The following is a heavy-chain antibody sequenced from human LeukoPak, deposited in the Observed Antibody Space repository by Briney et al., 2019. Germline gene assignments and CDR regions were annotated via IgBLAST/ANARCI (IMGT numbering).Heavy chain of an antibody. CDR3: AKDLYYYDSSGYYSPYYFDY. Sequence: SETLPLTCTVSGGSISSYYWSWIRQPPGKGLEWIGYIYYSGSTNYNPSLKSRVTISVDTSKNQFSLKLSSVTAADTAVYYCAKDLYYYDSSGYYSPYYFDYWGQGTLVTVSS. V-gene: IGHV4-59*01. CDR2: IYYSGST. CDR1: GGSISSYY. D-gene: IGHD3-22*01. J-gene: IGHJ4*02.